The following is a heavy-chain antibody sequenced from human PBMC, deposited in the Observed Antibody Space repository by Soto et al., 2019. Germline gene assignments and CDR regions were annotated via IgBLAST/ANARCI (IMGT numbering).Heavy chain of an antibody. J-gene: IGHJ4*02. D-gene: IGHD3-22*01. CDR3: ARDTPGSSGYYLAY. V-gene: IGHV3-33*01. Sequence: QVQLVESGGGVVQPGRSLRLSCAASGFTFSSYGMHWVRQAPGKGLEWVAVIWYDGSNKYYADSVKGRFTISRDNSKNTLYLQMNSLRAEDTAVYYCARDTPGSSGYYLAYWGQGTLVTVSS. CDR1: GFTFSSYG. CDR2: IWYDGSNK.